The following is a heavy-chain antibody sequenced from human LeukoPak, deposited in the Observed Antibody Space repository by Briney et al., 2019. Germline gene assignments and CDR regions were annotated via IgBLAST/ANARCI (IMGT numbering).Heavy chain of an antibody. CDR1: GGSISSGGYY. CDR2: IYHSGST. V-gene: IGHV4-30-2*01. Sequence: SETLSLTCTVSGGSISSGGYYWSWIRQPPGKGLEWIGYIYHSGSTYYNPSLKSRVTISVDRSKNQFSLKLSSVTAAGTAVYYCARVGANWIDAFDIWGQGTMVTVSS. J-gene: IGHJ3*02. CDR3: ARVGANWIDAFDI. D-gene: IGHD1-20*01.